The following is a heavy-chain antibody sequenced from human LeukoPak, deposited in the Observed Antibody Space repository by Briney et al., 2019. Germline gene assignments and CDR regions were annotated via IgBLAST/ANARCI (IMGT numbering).Heavy chain of an antibody. D-gene: IGHD5-24*01. J-gene: IGHJ5*02. CDR3: AKGGGDGYKKTKRDWFAP. Sequence: GGSLRLSCAASGFIFDEYAMHWVRQAPGGGLEWVSGMSWNNGSIGYADSVKGRFTISRDNAKTSLYLQMNSLRAEDTALYYCAKGGGDGYKKTKRDWFAPWGQGTLVTVSS. CDR1: GFIFDEYA. CDR2: MSWNNGSI. V-gene: IGHV3-9*01.